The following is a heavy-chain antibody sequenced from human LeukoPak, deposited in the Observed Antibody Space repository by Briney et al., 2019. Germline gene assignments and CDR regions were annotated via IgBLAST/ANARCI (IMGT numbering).Heavy chain of an antibody. CDR1: GFTFGDYA. Sequence: PGRSLRLSCTASGFTFGDYAMSWVRQAPGKGLEWVGFIRSKAYGGATEYAASVKGRFTISRDDSKSIAYLQMNSLKTEDAAVYYCTRADTAKAPEPFDYWGQGTLVTVSS. V-gene: IGHV3-49*04. D-gene: IGHD5-18*01. CDR3: TRADTAKAPEPFDY. CDR2: IRSKAYGGAT. J-gene: IGHJ4*02.